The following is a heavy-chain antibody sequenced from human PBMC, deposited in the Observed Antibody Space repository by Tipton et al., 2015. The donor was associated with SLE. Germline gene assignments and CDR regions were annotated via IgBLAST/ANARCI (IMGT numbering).Heavy chain of an antibody. CDR1: GGSISSGGYS. Sequence: TLSLTCAVSGGSISSGGYSWSWIRQPPGKGLEWIGEINHSGSTNYNPSLKSRVTISVDTSKNQFSLKLSSVTAADTAVYYCARGGYYYYMDVWGKGTTVTVSS. CDR3: ARGGYYYYMDV. CDR2: INHSGST. V-gene: IGHV4-30-2*01. D-gene: IGHD3-16*01. J-gene: IGHJ6*03.